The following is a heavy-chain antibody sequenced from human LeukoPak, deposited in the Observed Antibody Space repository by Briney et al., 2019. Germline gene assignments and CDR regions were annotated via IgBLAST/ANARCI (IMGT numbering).Heavy chain of an antibody. CDR1: GYTFTGYY. CDR2: INPNSGGT. Sequence: GASVKVSCKASGYTFTGYYIHWVRQAPGQGLEWMGWINPNSGGTNYAQKFQGRVTMTRDTSIRTAYMELSRLRSDDTAMYYCARPQVGQGGSGYLYYYYYMDVWGKGTTVTVSS. CDR3: ARPQVGQGGSGYLYYYYYMDV. D-gene: IGHD5-12*01. V-gene: IGHV1-2*02. J-gene: IGHJ6*03.